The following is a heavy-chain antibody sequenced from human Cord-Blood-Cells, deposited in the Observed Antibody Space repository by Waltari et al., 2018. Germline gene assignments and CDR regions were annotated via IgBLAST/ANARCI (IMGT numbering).Heavy chain of an antibody. J-gene: IGHJ2*01. D-gene: IGHD7-27*01. CDR3: ASTSNWVFNWYFDL. CDR1: GYTFTGYY. CDR2: INPKSGGT. V-gene: IGHV1-2*06. Sequence: QVQLVQSGAEVKKPGASVKVSCKASGYTFTGYYMHWVRQAPGQGLEWMGRINPKSGGTNYAQKFQGRVTMTRDTSISTAYMELSRLRSDDTAVYYCASTSNWVFNWYFDLWGRGTLVTVSS.